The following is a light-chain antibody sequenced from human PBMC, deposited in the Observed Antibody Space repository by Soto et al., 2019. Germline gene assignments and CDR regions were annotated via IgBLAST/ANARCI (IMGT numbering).Light chain of an antibody. CDR3: QTWGPGFRV. CDR1: SGHSNYD. V-gene: IGLV4-69*02. Sequence: QLVLTQSPSASASLGDSVKLNCTVTSGHSNYDIAWHQKQPEKGPRFLMRVSSDGSYSKGDVIPDRFSGSSSGAVRYLTISSLQSEDEADYFCQTWGPGFRVFGGGTQLTVL. J-gene: IGLJ3*02. CDR2: VSSDGSY.